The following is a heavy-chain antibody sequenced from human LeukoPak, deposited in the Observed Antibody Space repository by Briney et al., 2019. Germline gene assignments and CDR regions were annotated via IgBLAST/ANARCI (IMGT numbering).Heavy chain of an antibody. D-gene: IGHD3-22*01. CDR3: ARLRIVVVRTYYFDY. Sequence: SETLSLTCAVYGGSFSGYYWSWICQPPGKGLEWIGEINHSGSTNYNPSLKSRVTISVDTSKNQFSLKLSSVTAADTAVYYCARLRIVVVRTYYFDYWGQGTLVTVSS. CDR1: GGSFSGYY. CDR2: INHSGST. V-gene: IGHV4-34*01. J-gene: IGHJ4*02.